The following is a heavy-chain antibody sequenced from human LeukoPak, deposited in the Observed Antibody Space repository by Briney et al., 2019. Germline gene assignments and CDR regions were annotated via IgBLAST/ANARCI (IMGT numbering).Heavy chain of an antibody. CDR2: IIPIFGTA. CDR3: ARVSYSSSWYIQGYFDY. D-gene: IGHD6-13*01. J-gene: IGHJ4*02. V-gene: IGHV1-69*13. Sequence: SVKVSCKASGYTFTSYDINWVRQATGQGLEWMGGIIPIFGTANYAQKFQGRVTITADESTSTAYMELSSLRSEDTAVYYCARVSYSSSWYIQGYFDYWGQGTLVTVSS. CDR1: GYTFTSYD.